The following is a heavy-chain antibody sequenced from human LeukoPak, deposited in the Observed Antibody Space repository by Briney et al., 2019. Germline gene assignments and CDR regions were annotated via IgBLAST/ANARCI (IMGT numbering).Heavy chain of an antibody. CDR3: ARGHDFWSGYYGHYYYYGMDV. CDR2: MNPNSGNT. V-gene: IGHV1-8*01. J-gene: IGHJ6*02. D-gene: IGHD3-3*01. CDR1: GYTFTSYD. Sequence: ASVKVSCKAPGYTFTSYDINWVRQATGQGLEWMGWMNPNSGNTGYAQKFQGRVTMTRNTSISTAYMELSSLRSEDTAVYYCARGHDFWSGYYGHYYYYGMDVWGQGTTVTVSS.